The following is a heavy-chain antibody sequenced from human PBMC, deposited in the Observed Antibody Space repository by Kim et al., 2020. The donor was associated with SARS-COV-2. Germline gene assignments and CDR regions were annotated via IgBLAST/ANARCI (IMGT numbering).Heavy chain of an antibody. Sequence: SETLSLTCTVSGGSISSSSYYWGWIRQPPGKGLEWIGSIYYSGSTYYNPSLKSRVTISVDTSKNQFSLKLSSVTAADTAVYYCARLSASPNIFLSSSPAGFFDYWGQGTLVTVSS. D-gene: IGHD6-13*01. J-gene: IGHJ4*02. V-gene: IGHV4-39*01. CDR2: IYYSGST. CDR1: GGSISSSSYY. CDR3: ARLSASPNIFLSSSPAGFFDY.